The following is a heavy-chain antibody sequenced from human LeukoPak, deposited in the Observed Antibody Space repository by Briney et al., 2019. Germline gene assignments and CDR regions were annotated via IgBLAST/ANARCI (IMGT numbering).Heavy chain of an antibody. Sequence: PGGSLRLSCAASGFTYSSYAMSWVRQAPGKGLEWVSAVSGSGGSPYYAASAKGRFTISRDNSKNKLYLHMNSLRAENTAVYDGAYLGSSTFLTSFHHWGQGTLVTVSS. D-gene: IGHD3-10*01. CDR3: AYLGSSTFLTSFHH. CDR2: VSGSGGSP. V-gene: IGHV3-23*01. J-gene: IGHJ1*01. CDR1: GFTYSSYA.